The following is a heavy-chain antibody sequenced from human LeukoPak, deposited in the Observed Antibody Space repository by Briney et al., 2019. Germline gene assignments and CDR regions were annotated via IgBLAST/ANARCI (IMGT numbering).Heavy chain of an antibody. J-gene: IGHJ3*01. CDR1: GDTFRTYD. CDR3: ARISDSTRVTAAFDV. CDR2: IIPIGDIA. V-gene: IGHV1-69*04. D-gene: IGHD2-2*01. Sequence: SVKVSCKTSGDTFRTYDIHWVRQAPGQGLEWMGRIIPIGDIADYAQKFQGRVTMAADKSTTTAYMEVRSLKSEDTAFYYCARISDSTRVTAAFDVWGQGTMVTVS.